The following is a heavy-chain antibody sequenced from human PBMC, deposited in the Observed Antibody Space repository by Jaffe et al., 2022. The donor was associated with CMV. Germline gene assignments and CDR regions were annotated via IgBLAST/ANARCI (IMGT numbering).Heavy chain of an antibody. J-gene: IGHJ4*02. CDR2: INPSGGST. D-gene: IGHD2-2*01. Sequence: QVQLVQSGAEVKKPGASVKVSCKASGYTFTSYYMHWVRQAPGQGLEWMGIINPSGGSTSYAQKFQGRVTMTRDTSTSTVYMELSSLRSEDTAVYYCARAFIVVVPAASTNYYYFDYWGQGTLVTVSS. CDR1: GYTFTSYY. V-gene: IGHV1-46*01. CDR3: ARAFIVVVPAASTNYYYFDY.